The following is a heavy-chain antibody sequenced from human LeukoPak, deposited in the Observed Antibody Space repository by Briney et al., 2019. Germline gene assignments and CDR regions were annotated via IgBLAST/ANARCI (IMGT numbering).Heavy chain of an antibody. V-gene: IGHV4-34*01. J-gene: IGHJ6*02. Sequence: SETLSLTCAVYGGSFSGYYWSWIRQPPGKGLEWVGEINHSGSTNYNPSLKSRVTISVDTSKNQFSLKLSSVTAADTAVYYCARGRLRVVSYYYYGMDVWGQGTTVTVSS. CDR2: INHSGST. CDR1: GGSFSGYY. D-gene: IGHD4-23*01. CDR3: ARGRLRVVSYYYYGMDV.